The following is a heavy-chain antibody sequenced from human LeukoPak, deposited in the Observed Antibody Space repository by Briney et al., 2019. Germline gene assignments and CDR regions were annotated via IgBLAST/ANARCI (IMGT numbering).Heavy chain of an antibody. CDR2: ILTSGST. V-gene: IGHV4-4*07. Sequence: SETLSLTCTVSGGSISGYYWSWIRQPAGKGLEWIGRILTSGSTNYNPSLQSRVTLSVDTSNNQFSLKLSSVTAADTAVYYCARKGGSSTGDYYFDHWGQGTLVTVSS. D-gene: IGHD1-26*01. CDR1: GGSISGYY. J-gene: IGHJ4*02. CDR3: ARKGGSSTGDYYFDH.